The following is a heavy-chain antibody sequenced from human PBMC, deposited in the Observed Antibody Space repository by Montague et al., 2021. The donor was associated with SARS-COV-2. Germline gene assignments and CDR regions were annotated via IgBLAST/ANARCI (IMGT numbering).Heavy chain of an antibody. CDR2: IYSSGST. Sequence: SETLSLTCTVSGGSIRNYYWSWIRQPPGKGLEWIGEIYSSGSTNYNPSLKSRVTISMDTSKSQFSLKLTSVTAADTAVYYCARHTRGWQPFDFWGQGTLVTVSS. CDR1: GGSIRNYY. CDR3: ARHTRGWQPFDF. V-gene: IGHV4-59*01. D-gene: IGHD6-19*01. J-gene: IGHJ4*02.